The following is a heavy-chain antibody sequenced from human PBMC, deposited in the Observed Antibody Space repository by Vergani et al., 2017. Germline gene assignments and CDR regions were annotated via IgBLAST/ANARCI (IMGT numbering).Heavy chain of an antibody. V-gene: IGHV4-34*01. CDR3: ASIARAPTRRNPPPDY. J-gene: IGHJ4*02. CDR1: GGSFSDYY. D-gene: IGHD3-16*02. CDR2: VKHGGST. Sequence: QVQLQEWGAGLLKTSETLSLTCGVSGGSFSDYYWSWIRQAPGMGLEWIGEVKHGGSTNYHPSLKSRVSISVDTSKNHFSLQLTSVTAADSALYFCASIARAPTRRNPPPDYWGQGILVTVSS.